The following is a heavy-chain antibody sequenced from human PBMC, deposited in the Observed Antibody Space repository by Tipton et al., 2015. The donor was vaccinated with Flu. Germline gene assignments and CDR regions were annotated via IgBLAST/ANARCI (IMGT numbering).Heavy chain of an antibody. Sequence: SLRLSCAASGFTFDDYAMHWVRQAPGKGLEWVSGISWNSGSIGYADSVKGRFTISRDNAKNSLYLQMNSLRAEDTALYYCAKLFVWYFDLWGRGPLVTVSS. CDR1: GFTFDDYA. CDR3: AKLFVWYFDL. V-gene: IGHV3-9*01. CDR2: ISWNSGSI. J-gene: IGHJ2*01.